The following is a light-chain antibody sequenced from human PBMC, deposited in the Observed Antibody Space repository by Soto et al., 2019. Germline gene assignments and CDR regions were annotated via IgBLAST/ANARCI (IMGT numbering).Light chain of an antibody. CDR2: DAS. J-gene: IGKJ4*01. CDR3: LLYTYLPLT. Sequence: EIVMTQSPATLSVSPGEGATLSCKASQNVYNNLAWYQQRPGQPPRLLIYDASTRATGISARFSGSGYGTEFTLTISSLHSQTCRVYFCLLYTYLPLT. V-gene: IGKV3-15*01. CDR1: QNVYNN.